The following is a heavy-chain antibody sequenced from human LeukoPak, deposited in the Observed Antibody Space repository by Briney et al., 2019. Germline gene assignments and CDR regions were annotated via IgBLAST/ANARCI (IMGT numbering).Heavy chain of an antibody. J-gene: IGHJ4*02. CDR3: ARGDYYDSSGYYNY. CDR2: ISSSSSYI. D-gene: IGHD3-22*01. V-gene: IGHV3-21*01. Sequence: KPAGSLRLSCAASGFTFSSYSKNWVRQAPGKGLEWLSSISSSSSYIYYADSVKGRFTISRDNAKNSLYLQMNSLRAEDTAVYYCARGDYYDSSGYYNYWGQGTLVTVSS. CDR1: GFTFSSYS.